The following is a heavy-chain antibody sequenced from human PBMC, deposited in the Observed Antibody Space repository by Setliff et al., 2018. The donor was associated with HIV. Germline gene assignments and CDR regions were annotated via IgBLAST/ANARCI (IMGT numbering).Heavy chain of an antibody. V-gene: IGHV4-34*01. CDR3: ARDRAESYYYYYYYMDV. Sequence: PSETLSLTCGIYGGSFSDYYWSWIRQPPGKGLEWIGEIDHRGRPKYNPSLNSRVTISVDTSKNQFSLKLSSVTAADTAVYYCARDRAESYYYYYYYMDVWGKGTTVTVSS. J-gene: IGHJ6*03. D-gene: IGHD3-10*01. CDR2: IDHRGRP. CDR1: GGSFSDYY.